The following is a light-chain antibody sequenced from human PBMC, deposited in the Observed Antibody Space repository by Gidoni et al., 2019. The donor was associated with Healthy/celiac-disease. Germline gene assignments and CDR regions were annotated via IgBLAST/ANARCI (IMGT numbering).Light chain of an antibody. CDR1: QGISSW. J-gene: IGKJ1*01. CDR2: VAS. V-gene: IGKV1-12*01. Sequence: IQPTESPSSVSASVGGRVTITCRASQGISSWLAWYQQKPGKDPTLLIYVASGLQSRVPSRFIGSGSGTDFTLTISSLQPADFATSYCRQANSFQWTFGQGTKVEIK. CDR3: RQANSFQWT.